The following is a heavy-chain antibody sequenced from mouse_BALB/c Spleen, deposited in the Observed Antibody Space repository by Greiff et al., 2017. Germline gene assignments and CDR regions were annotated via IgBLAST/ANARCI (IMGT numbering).Heavy chain of an antibody. D-gene: IGHD2-4*01. CDR2: INSNGGST. Sequence: EVQVVESGGGLVQPGGSRKLSCAASGFTFSSYGMSWVRQTPDKRLELVATINSNGGSTYYPDSVKGRFTISRDNAKNTLYLQMSSLKSEDTAMYYCARDRGIYYDYDEGYFDYWGQGTTLTVSS. J-gene: IGHJ2*01. CDR3: ARDRGIYYDYDEGYFDY. V-gene: IGHV5-6-3*01. CDR1: GFTFSSYG.